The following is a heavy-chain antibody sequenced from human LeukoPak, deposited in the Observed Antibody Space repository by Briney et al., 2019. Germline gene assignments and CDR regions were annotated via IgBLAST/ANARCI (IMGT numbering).Heavy chain of an antibody. D-gene: IGHD3-10*01. CDR3: AKEAADLLWFGGLLHYFDY. Sequence: GGSLRLSCAASGFTFSNYAMSWVRQAPGKGLEWVSAISGSGESTYYPDSVRGRFTISRDNSKNTLYLQMNSLRAEDTAVYYCAKEAADLLWFGGLLHYFDYWGQGTLVTVSS. CDR2: ISGSGEST. V-gene: IGHV3-23*01. CDR1: GFTFSNYA. J-gene: IGHJ4*02.